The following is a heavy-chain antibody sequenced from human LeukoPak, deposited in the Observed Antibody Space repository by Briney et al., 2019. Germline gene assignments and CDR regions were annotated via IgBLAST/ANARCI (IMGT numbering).Heavy chain of an antibody. J-gene: IGHJ4*02. D-gene: IGHD3-3*01. CDR2: ISSSSSYI. CDR3: ARVRLRFLGCPY. CDR1: GFTFSSYS. Sequence: GGSLRLSCAASGFTFSSYSMNWVRQAPGKGLEWVSSISSSSSYIYYADSVKGRFTISRDNAKNSLYLQMNSLRAEDTAVYYCARVRLRFLGCPYWGQGTLVTVSS. V-gene: IGHV3-21*01.